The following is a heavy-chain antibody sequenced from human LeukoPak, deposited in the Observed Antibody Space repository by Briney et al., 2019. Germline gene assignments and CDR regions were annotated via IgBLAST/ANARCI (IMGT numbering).Heavy chain of an antibody. CDR1: AFTFSSYG. J-gene: IGHJ4*02. D-gene: IGHD3-10*01. V-gene: IGHV3-21*01. CDR3: ARVASGSYGADY. CDR2: ISSSSSYI. Sequence: GGSLRLSCAASAFTFSSYGMHWVRQAPGKGLEWVSSISSSSSYIYYADSVKGRFTISRDNAKNSPYLQMNSLRAEDTAVYYCARVASGSYGADYWGQGTLVTVSS.